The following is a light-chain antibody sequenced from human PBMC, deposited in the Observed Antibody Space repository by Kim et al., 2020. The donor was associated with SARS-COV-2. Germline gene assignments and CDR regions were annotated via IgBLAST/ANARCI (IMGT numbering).Light chain of an antibody. Sequence: DIQMTQSPSSVSASVGDRVTITCRASQGVNSRLAWYLQKAGKPPKLLMYAASSLQSGVPSRFSGSGSGTDFTLTINTLQPEDFAAYYCQQANSFPFTFGPGTKVDIK. CDR3: QQANSFPFT. J-gene: IGKJ3*01. CDR2: AAS. V-gene: IGKV1-12*02. CDR1: QGVNSR.